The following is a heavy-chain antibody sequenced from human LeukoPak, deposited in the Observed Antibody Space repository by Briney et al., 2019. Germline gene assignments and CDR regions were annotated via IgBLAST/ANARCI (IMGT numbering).Heavy chain of an antibody. D-gene: IGHD3-9*01. CDR1: GFTFSSYA. CDR2: ISGSGGST. Sequence: GGSLRVSCAASGFTFSSYAMSWFRQAPGKGLEWVSAISGSGGSTYYADSVKGRFTISRDNSKNTLYLQMNSLRAEDTAFFFKQKTAYEILTGYYSLDYWGQGTLVTVSS. J-gene: IGHJ4*02. CDR3: QKTAYEILTGYYSLDY. V-gene: IGHV3-23*01.